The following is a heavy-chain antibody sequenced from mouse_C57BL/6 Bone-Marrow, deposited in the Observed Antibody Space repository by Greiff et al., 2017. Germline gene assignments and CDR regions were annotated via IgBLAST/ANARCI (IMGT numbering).Heavy chain of an antibody. CDR2: IYPGDGDT. J-gene: IGHJ3*01. CDR1: GYAFSSSW. Sequence: VQLQQSGPELVKPGASVKISCKASGYAFSSSWMNWVKQRPGKGLEWIGRIYPGDGDTNYNGKFKGKATLTADKSSSTAYMQLSSLTSEDSAVYFCAISHCGSSSAFAYWGQGTLVTVSA. V-gene: IGHV1-82*01. CDR3: AISHCGSSSAFAY. D-gene: IGHD1-1*01.